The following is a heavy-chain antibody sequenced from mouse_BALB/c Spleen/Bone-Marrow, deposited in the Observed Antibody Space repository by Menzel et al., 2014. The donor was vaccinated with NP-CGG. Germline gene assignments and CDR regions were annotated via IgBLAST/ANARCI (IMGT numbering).Heavy chain of an antibody. CDR3: VRGNYGNYVDYFDF. CDR2: INSDGGST. D-gene: IGHD2-1*01. J-gene: IGHJ2*01. V-gene: IGHV5-6-3*01. CDR1: GFTFSNYG. Sequence: EVKLVESGGGLVQPGGSLKLSCAASGFTFSNYGMSWVRQTPDKRLELVATINSDGGSTYYPDSVKGRFTIYSDTAKNTLYLQMSSLKSEETAMYYCVRGNYGNYVDYFDFWGQGTTLTVSS.